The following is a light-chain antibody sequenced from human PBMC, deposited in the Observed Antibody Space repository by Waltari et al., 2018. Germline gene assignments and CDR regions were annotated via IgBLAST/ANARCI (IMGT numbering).Light chain of an antibody. Sequence: EIVLTQFPDTLSLSPGERVALSCRASAIISNDHLSWYQQQPGQAPRLLIYGASRRANSVPDRFSGSGSGTDFTLTISRLEPEDFAFYYCHQYGSPPLTFGGGVKVEIK. J-gene: IGKJ4*01. CDR2: GAS. CDR3: HQYGSPPLT. CDR1: AIISNDH. V-gene: IGKV3-20*01.